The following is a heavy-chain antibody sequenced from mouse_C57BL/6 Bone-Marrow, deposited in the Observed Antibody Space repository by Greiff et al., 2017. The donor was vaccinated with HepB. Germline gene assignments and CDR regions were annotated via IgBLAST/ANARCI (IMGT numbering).Heavy chain of an antibody. Sequence: VQLQQPGTELVKPGASVKLSCKASGYTFTSYWMHWVKQRPGQGLEWIGNINPSNGGTNYNEKFKSKATLTVDKSSSTAYMQLSRLTSEDSAVYYCARKDYGYSYWYFDVWGTGTTVTVSS. V-gene: IGHV1-53*01. D-gene: IGHD2-2*01. CDR1: GYTFTSYW. J-gene: IGHJ1*03. CDR3: ARKDYGYSYWYFDV. CDR2: INPSNGGT.